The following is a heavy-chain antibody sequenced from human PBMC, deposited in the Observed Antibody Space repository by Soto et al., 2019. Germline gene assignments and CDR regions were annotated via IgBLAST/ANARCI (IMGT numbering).Heavy chain of an antibody. V-gene: IGHV4-30-4*01. J-gene: IGHJ4*02. CDR1: GGSISSGDYY. Sequence: SETLSLTCTDSGGSISSGDYYWSWIRQPPGKGLEWIGYIYYSGSTYYNPSLKSRVTISVDTSKNQFPLKLSSVTAADTAVYYCASSIAAGYYFDYWGQGTLVTVSS. CDR2: IYYSGST. CDR3: ASSIAAGYYFDY. D-gene: IGHD6-25*01.